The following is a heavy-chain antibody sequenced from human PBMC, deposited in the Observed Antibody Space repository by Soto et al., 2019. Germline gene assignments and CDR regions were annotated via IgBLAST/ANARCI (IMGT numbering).Heavy chain of an antibody. J-gene: IGHJ4*02. V-gene: IGHV4-30-2*01. CDR1: GGSISSGGYS. Sequence: SETLSLTCAVSGGSISSGGYSWSWIRQPPGKGLEWIGYIYHSGSTYYNPSLKSRVTISVDTSKNQFSLKLSSVTAADTAVYYCARTATWRYYFDYWGQGTLVTVSS. CDR3: ARTATWRYYFDY. CDR2: IYHSGST. D-gene: IGHD2-21*02.